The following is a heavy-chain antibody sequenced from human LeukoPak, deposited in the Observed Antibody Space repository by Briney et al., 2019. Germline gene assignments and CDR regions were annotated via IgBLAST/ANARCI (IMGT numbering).Heavy chain of an antibody. D-gene: IGHD4-17*01. Sequence: GGSLRLSRAASGFTFSSYAMSWVRQAPGKGLEWVSAISGSGGSTYYADSVKGRFTISRDNSKNTLYLQMNSLRAEDTAVYYCATRKPGYGDSDYWGQGTLATVSS. CDR1: GFTFSSYA. J-gene: IGHJ4*02. CDR2: ISGSGGST. CDR3: ATRKPGYGDSDY. V-gene: IGHV3-23*01.